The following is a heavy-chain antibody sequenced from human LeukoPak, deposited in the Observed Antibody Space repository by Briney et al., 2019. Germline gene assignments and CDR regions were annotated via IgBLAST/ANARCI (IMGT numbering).Heavy chain of an antibody. D-gene: IGHD3-22*01. CDR2: IIPIFGTA. J-gene: IGHJ4*02. CDR3: AREGDYDSSGYYYVY. V-gene: IGHV1-69*01. Sequence: SVKVSCKASGGTFSSYAISWVRQAPGQGLEWMGGIIPIFGTANYAQKFQGRVTITADESTSTAYMELSSLRSEDTAMYYCAREGDYDSSGYYYVYWGQGTLVTVSS. CDR1: GGTFSSYA.